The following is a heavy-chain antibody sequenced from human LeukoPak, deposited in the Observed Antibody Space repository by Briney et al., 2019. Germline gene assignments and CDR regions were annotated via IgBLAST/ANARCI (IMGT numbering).Heavy chain of an antibody. J-gene: IGHJ3*02. CDR3: ARVVAAVGDFWSGYAFDI. D-gene: IGHD3-3*01. CDR1: GGSISSYY. V-gene: IGHV4-59*01. CDR2: IYYSGST. Sequence: SETLPLTCTVSGGSISSYYWSWIRQPPGKGLEWIGYIYYSGSTNYNPSLKSRVTISVDTSKNQFSLKLSSVTAADTAVYYCARVVAAVGDFWSGYAFDIWGQGTMVTVSS.